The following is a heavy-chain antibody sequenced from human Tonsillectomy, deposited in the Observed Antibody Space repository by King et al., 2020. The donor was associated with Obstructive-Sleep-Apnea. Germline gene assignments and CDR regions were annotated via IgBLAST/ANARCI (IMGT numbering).Heavy chain of an antibody. CDR2: SNHSGGT. J-gene: IGHJ4*02. Sequence: VQLQQWGAGLLKPSETLSLTCAVYGESFRGYYWSWIRQPPGKGLEWIGESNHSGGTNYNPSLKSPVTISVDTSKNQFSLRLNSVTAADTAVYYCARQAGGYWGQGTLVTVSS. CDR3: ARQAGGY. V-gene: IGHV4-34*01. D-gene: IGHD3-10*01. CDR1: GESFRGYY.